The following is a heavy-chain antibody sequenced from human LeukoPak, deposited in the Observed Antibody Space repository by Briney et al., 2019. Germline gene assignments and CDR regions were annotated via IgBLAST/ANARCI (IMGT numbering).Heavy chain of an antibody. J-gene: IGHJ4*02. Sequence: SETLSLTCAVYGGSFNSYYWSWIRQSPGQGLEWIGYIWPSGSTNYNPSLSGRVAISLDKSRNHFTLMVTAVTAADTAFYYCARKGPEHLPTYFDHWGRGILVTVSS. V-gene: IGHV4-34*01. CDR1: GGSFNSYY. CDR3: ARKGPEHLPTYFDH. D-gene: IGHD2-21*01. CDR2: IWPSGST.